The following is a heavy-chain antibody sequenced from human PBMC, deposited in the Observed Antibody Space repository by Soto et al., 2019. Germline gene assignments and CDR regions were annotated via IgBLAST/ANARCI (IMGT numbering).Heavy chain of an antibody. CDR3: ARGFPYYYDSSGYPY. Sequence: ASVKVSCKASGYTFPSYGISWVRQAPGQGLEWMGWISAYNDNTNYAQKLKGRVTMTTDTSTSTAYMELRSLRSDDTAVYYCARGFPYYYDSSGYPYWGQGTLVTVSS. CDR1: GYTFPSYG. CDR2: ISAYNDNT. J-gene: IGHJ4*02. D-gene: IGHD3-22*01. V-gene: IGHV1-18*01.